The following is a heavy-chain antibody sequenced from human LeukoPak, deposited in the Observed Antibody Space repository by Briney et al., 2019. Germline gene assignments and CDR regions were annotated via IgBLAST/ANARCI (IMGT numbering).Heavy chain of an antibody. CDR2: ISSSGSTI. V-gene: IGHV3-48*03. J-gene: IGHJ4*02. CDR1: GFTFNSYE. CDR3: ATDGGPEYSSSWYLY. D-gene: IGHD6-13*01. Sequence: AGGSLRLSCAASGFTFNSYEMNWVRQAPGKGLEWVSYISSSGSTIYYADSVKGRFTISRDNAKNSLYLQMNSLRAEDTAVYYCATDGGPEYSSSWYLYWGQGTLVTVSS.